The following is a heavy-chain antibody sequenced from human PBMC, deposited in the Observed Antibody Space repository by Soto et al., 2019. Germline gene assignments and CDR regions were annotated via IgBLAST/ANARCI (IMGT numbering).Heavy chain of an antibody. CDR3: ARGRAPPSEFDS. J-gene: IGHJ4*02. D-gene: IGHD1-26*01. CDR2: ITQSGTT. Sequence: QVQLQQWGAGLVKASGTLSLTCGVSGGSFSGYYWNWIRQPPGRRLEWIGEITQSGTTNYNPSFQSRAALSVDTSKTEFSLSLSSLTAADTAVYYFARGRAPPSEFDSWGQGILVTVSS. V-gene: IGHV4-34*02. CDR1: GGSFSGYY.